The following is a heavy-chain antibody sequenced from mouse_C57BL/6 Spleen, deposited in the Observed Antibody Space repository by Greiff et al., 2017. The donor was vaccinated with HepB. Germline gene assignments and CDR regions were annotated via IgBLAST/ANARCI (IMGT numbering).Heavy chain of an antibody. CDR1: GFSLTSYG. Sequence: VKVEESGPGLVQPSQSLSITCTVSGFSLTSYGVHWVRQSPGKGLEWLGVIWSGGSTDYNAAFISRLSISKDNSKSQVFFKMNSLQADDTAIYYCARNFYYGSSYAMDYWGQGTSVTVSS. CDR3: ARNFYYGSSYAMDY. D-gene: IGHD1-1*01. CDR2: IWSGGST. V-gene: IGHV2-2*01. J-gene: IGHJ4*01.